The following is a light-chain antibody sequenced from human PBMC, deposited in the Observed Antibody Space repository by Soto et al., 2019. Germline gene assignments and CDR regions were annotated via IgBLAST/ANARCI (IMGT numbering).Light chain of an antibody. CDR2: EGN. V-gene: IGLV2-23*01. CDR1: SGDIGTYYL. CDR3: CSYAGRSTVI. Sequence: QSALTQPASVSGSPGQSITISCTGTSGDIGTYYLVSWYQQPPGRAPKLIIFEGNKRPSGVSNRFSASKSGNTASLAISGLQAEDEADYHCCSYAGRSTVICGGGTKVTVL. J-gene: IGLJ2*01.